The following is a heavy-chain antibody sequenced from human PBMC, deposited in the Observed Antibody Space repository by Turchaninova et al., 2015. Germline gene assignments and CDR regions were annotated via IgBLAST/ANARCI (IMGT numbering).Heavy chain of an antibody. CDR1: GGTFSNYV. CDR2: IIPIFGTA. J-gene: IGHJ6*03. CDR3: ARGGTSLYYSYMDV. Sequence: QVQLVQSGAEVKKPGSSVRVSCKASGGTFSNYVINWVRQAPGEGLGWMGGIIPIFGTANHAQKIQARVTITADTSTSTAYMELSSLTSEDTAVYFCARGGTSLYYSYMDVWGKGTTVTVS. V-gene: IGHV1-69*06. D-gene: IGHD2-2*01.